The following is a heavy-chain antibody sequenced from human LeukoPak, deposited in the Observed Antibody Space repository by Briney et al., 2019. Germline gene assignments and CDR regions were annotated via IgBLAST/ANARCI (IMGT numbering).Heavy chain of an antibody. V-gene: IGHV4-39*07. Sequence: SETLSLTCTVSGGSISSSSYYWGWIRQPPGKGLEWIGRKSVSGHTNYRSSLESRVTMSVDTSKNQFSLKLTSMTAADTAVYYCASGGNYFDPWGQGTLVTVPS. J-gene: IGHJ5*02. CDR2: KSVSGHT. CDR1: GGSISSSSYY. D-gene: IGHD1-7*01. CDR3: ASGGNYFDP.